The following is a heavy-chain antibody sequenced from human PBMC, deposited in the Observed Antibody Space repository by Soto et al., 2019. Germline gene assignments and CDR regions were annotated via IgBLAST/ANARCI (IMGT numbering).Heavy chain of an antibody. D-gene: IGHD1-1*01. CDR1: GFTFSSYD. V-gene: IGHV3-13*01. J-gene: IGHJ3*02. CDR3: AREGERGSGDSVDGLDI. Sequence: GGSLRLSCAASGFTFSSYDMHWVRQATGKGLEWVSAIDIAGNTYYPGSVKGRFTISRENGKNSLYLQMSSLRAGDTAVYYCAREGERGSGDSVDGLDIWGQGTLVTVSS. CDR2: IDIAGNT.